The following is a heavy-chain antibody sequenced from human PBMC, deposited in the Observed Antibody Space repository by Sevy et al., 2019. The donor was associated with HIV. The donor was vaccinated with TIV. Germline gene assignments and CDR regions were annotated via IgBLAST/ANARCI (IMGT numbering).Heavy chain of an antibody. CDR3: VQDDSSGYYHYYYGMDV. D-gene: IGHD3-22*01. CDR2: ISYDGSNK. CDR1: GFTFSSYG. J-gene: IGHJ6*02. Sequence: GGSLRLSCAASGFTFSSYGMHWVRQAPGKGLEWVAVISYDGSNKYYADSVKGRFTISRDNSKNTLYLQMNSLRAEDTAVYYCVQDDSSGYYHYYYGMDVWGQGTTVTVSS. V-gene: IGHV3-30*18.